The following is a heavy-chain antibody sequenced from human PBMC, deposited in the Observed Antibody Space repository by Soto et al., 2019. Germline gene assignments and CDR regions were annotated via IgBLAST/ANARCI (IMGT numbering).Heavy chain of an antibody. CDR2: INPSGGST. V-gene: IGHV1-46*03. CDR1: GYTFTSYY. CDR3: ARGGLIAARPMGYFDY. D-gene: IGHD6-6*01. J-gene: IGHJ4*02. Sequence: QVQLVQSGAEVKKPGASVKVSCKASGYTFTSYYMHWVRQAPGQGLEWMGIINPSGGSTSYAQKFQGRVTMTRATSTSTVYMELSSLRSEDTAVYYCARGGLIAARPMGYFDYWGQGTLVTVSS.